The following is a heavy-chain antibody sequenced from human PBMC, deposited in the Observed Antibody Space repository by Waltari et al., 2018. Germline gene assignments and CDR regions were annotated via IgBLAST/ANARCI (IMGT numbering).Heavy chain of an antibody. D-gene: IGHD3-3*01. CDR3: ARVGISLRAFDI. CDR2: IYTSGST. Sequence: QVQLQESGPGLVKPSQTLSLTCTVSGGSISSGSYYWSWIRQPAGKGLEWIGRIYTSGSTNYNPSLKSRVTISVDTSKNQFSLKLSSVTAADTAVSYCARVGISLRAFDIWGQGTMVTVSS. J-gene: IGHJ3*02. V-gene: IGHV4-61*02. CDR1: GGSISSGSYY.